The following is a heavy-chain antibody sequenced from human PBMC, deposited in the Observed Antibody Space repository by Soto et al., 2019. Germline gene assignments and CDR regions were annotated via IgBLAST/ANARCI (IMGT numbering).Heavy chain of an antibody. V-gene: IGHV4-59*12. D-gene: IGHD6-13*01. CDR2: IYYAGTT. CDR1: ECSLSRNY. CDR3: ARERPDGSRIDP. Sequence: ETLCLTGTFSECSLSRNYWSWVRQSPGKGLEWIGYIYYAGTTTYNPSLKSRVTISVDTSKNQFSLKLSSVTAADPAVYYCARERPDGSRIDPWGQGTLVTVSS. J-gene: IGHJ5*02.